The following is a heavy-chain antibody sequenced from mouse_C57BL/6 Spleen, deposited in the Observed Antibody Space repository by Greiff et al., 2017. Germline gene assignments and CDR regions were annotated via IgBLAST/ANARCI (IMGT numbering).Heavy chain of an antibody. D-gene: IGHD1-1*01. CDR3: TRSINAVGNFDY. Sequence: VQLKESGTVLARPGASVKMSCKTSGYTFTSYWMHWVKQRPGQGLEWIGAIYPGNSDTSYNQKFKGKAKLTADTSASTAYMELSSLTNDDSAVYYCTRSINAVGNFDYWGQGTTLTVSS. CDR1: GYTFTSYW. J-gene: IGHJ2*01. V-gene: IGHV1-5*01. CDR2: IYPGNSDT.